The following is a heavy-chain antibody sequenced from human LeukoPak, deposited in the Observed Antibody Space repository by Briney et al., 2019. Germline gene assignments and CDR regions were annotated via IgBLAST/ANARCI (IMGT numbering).Heavy chain of an antibody. D-gene: IGHD5-24*01. V-gene: IGHV4-59*01. Sequence: SETLSLTCSISSGSITTYYWSWIRQPPRKGLEWIGYVYYSGSTTYNPSLQSRVTMSADTSKNQFSLKLSSVTAADTAVYYCAGSDGYNSFDFWGQGTLVTVSS. J-gene: IGHJ4*02. CDR2: VYYSGST. CDR1: SGSITTYY. CDR3: AGSDGYNSFDF.